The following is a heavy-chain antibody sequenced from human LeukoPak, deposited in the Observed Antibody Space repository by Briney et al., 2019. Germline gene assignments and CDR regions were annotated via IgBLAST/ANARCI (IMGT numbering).Heavy chain of an antibody. J-gene: IGHJ6*03. CDR2: ISGSGGST. V-gene: IGHV3-23*01. Sequence: GGSLRLSCAASGFTFSSYAMSWVRQAPGKGLEWVSAISGSGGSTYYADSVKGRFTISRDNSKNTLYLQMNSLRAEDTAVYYCAKGGSHYYGSGSYYMLYYMDVWGKGTTVTVSS. CDR1: GFTFSSYA. D-gene: IGHD3-10*01. CDR3: AKGGSHYYGSGSYYMLYYMDV.